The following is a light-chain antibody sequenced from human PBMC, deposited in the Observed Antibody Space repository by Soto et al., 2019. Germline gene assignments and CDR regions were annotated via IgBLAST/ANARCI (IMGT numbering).Light chain of an antibody. CDR1: QSISDY. Sequence: DIQMTQSPSSLSASVGDRVTLTCRASQSISDYLNWYQQKPGKAPKLLIYAASSLQRGVPSRFRGGGSGTDFTLTISSLQPEDFATYYCQQSYNTPQTFGQGTKVEIK. V-gene: IGKV1-39*01. J-gene: IGKJ1*01. CDR3: QQSYNTPQT. CDR2: AAS.